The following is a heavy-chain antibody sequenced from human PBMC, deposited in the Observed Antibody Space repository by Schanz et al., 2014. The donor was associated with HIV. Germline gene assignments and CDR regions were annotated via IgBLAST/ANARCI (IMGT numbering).Heavy chain of an antibody. D-gene: IGHD3-3*01. V-gene: IGHV3-48*02. CDR2: ISSSSSTI. CDR1: GFFLDDYA. J-gene: IGHJ4*02. CDR3: ARDLYDFWSGTQYYLEY. Sequence: VQLVESGGGVVQPGRSLRLSCATSGFFLDDYAMSWVRQAPGKGLEWVSSISSSSSTIYYADSVKGRFTISRDNAKNSLYLQMSSLRDEDTAVYYCARDLYDFWSGTQYYLEYWGQGTLVTVSS.